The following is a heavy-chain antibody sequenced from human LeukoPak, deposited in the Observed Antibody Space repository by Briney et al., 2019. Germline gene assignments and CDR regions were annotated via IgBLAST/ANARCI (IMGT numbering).Heavy chain of an antibody. Sequence: SETLSLTCGFSGGSFSGYYWNWVRQSPNKGLEWIGEINAGGNTNYNPSLKSRVTITVETSKNQFSLKLGSVTAADTAVYYCARGRFQYSWYQVPKSSYFDPWGRGAQVTVSS. J-gene: IGHJ5*02. V-gene: IGHV4-34*01. D-gene: IGHD2-2*01. CDR3: ARGRFQYSWYQVPKSSYFDP. CDR2: INAGGNT. CDR1: GGSFSGYY.